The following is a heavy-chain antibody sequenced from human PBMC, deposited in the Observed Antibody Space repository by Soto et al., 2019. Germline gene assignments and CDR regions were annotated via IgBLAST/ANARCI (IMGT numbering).Heavy chain of an antibody. V-gene: IGHV1-2*06. D-gene: IGHD2-8*01. CDR1: GYSFTDYH. Sequence: QVQLVQSGAEVKKPGASVRVSCKASGYSFTDYHIHWVRQAPGQGLEWLGRINPKSGGTSTAQKVQGRVTMTRDMSISTVYMELTRLRSDDTAVYFCARGHSTDCSNGVCSFFYNHEMDVWGQGTTVTVSS. CDR2: INPKSGGT. CDR3: ARGHSTDCSNGVCSFFYNHEMDV. J-gene: IGHJ6*02.